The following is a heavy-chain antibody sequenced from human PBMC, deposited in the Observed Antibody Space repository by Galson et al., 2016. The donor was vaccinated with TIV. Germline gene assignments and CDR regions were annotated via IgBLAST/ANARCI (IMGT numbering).Heavy chain of an antibody. J-gene: IGHJ6*01. CDR3: AGDLPNVRDEYAMDV. D-gene: IGHD2-8*01. Sequence: SETLSLTCSVSGRALSSYLWTWIRQPPGKGLEWLGHMALVGTTNYNPSLKGRVCMSLDMSANKFSLNLNSVTPADTAVYYCAGDLPNVRDEYAMDVWGQGTTVTVVS. CDR1: GRALSSYL. CDR2: MALVGTT. V-gene: IGHV4-59*01.